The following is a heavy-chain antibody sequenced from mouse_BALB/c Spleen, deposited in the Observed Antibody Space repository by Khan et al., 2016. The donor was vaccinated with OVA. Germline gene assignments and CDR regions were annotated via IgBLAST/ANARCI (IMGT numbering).Heavy chain of an antibody. V-gene: IGHV5-6*01. J-gene: IGHJ3*01. CDR1: GFTFSTYG. D-gene: IGHD1-1*01. Sequence: EVKLMESGGDLVKPGGSLKLSCAASGFTFSTYGMSWVRQTPDKRLDWVAIISSGGSYTYYPDSVKGRFTISSDNANNTLYLQMRSLKSADTAMDYCARLAYYYNSEGFAYWGQGTLFTVSA. CDR3: ARLAYYYNSEGFAY. CDR2: ISSGGSYT.